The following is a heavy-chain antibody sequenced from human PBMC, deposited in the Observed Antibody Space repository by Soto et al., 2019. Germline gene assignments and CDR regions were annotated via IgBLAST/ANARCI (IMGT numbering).Heavy chain of an antibody. J-gene: IGHJ5*02. CDR2: INHSGST. CDR1: GGSFSGYY. D-gene: IGHD3-3*01. CDR3: ARGPVDFWSGYYPWFDP. Sequence: SETLSLTCAVYGGSFSGYYWSWIRQPPGKGLEWIGEINHSGSTNYNPSLKSRVTISVDTSKNQFSLKLSSVTAADTAVYYCARGPVDFWSGYYPWFDPWGQGTLVTVSS. V-gene: IGHV4-34*01.